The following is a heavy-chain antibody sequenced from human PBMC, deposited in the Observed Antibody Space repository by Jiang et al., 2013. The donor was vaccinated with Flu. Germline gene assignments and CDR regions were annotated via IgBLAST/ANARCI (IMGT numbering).Heavy chain of an antibody. V-gene: IGHV4-34*01. CDR1: GGSFSGYY. CDR3: AREWRLWSYMYFDY. Sequence: LLKPSETLSLTCAVYGGSFSGYYWSWIRQPPGKGLEWIGEINHSGSTNYNPSLKSRVTISVDTSKNQFSLKLSSVTAADTAVYYCAREWRLWSYMYFDYWGQGTLVTVSS. CDR2: INHSGST. D-gene: IGHD4/OR15-4a*01. J-gene: IGHJ4*02.